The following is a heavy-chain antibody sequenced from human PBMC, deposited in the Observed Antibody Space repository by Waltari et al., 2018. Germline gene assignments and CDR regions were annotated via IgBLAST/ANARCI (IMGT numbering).Heavy chain of an antibody. D-gene: IGHD6-13*01. CDR2: IYYDGST. Sequence: QVRLQESGPGLVKPSETLSLTCAGSGAINHDYWSWIRQPPGKGLEWIGYIYYDGSTNYNPSLKSRVTISIDVSRNHFSLRLSSVTAADTAVYYCATDNRPASAGLWGQGTLVTVSS. V-gene: IGHV4-59*01. J-gene: IGHJ4*02. CDR1: GAINHDY. CDR3: ATDNRPASAGL.